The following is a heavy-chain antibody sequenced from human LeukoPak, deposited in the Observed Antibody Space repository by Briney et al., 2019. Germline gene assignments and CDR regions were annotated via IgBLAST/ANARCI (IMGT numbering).Heavy chain of an antibody. CDR2: IYYSGST. CDR1: GGSISSYY. V-gene: IGHV4-59*01. J-gene: IGHJ4*02. Sequence: EASETLSLTCTVSGGSISSYYWSWIRQPPGKGLEWIGHIYYSGSTNYNPSLKSRVTISVDTSKNQFSLKLSSVTAADTAVYYCARLMSVAGYYFDYWGQGTLVTVSS. D-gene: IGHD6-19*01. CDR3: ARLMSVAGYYFDY.